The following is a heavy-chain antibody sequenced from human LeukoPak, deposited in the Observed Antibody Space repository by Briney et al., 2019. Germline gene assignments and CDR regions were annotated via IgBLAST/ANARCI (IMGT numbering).Heavy chain of an antibody. D-gene: IGHD1-26*01. J-gene: IGHJ4*02. V-gene: IGHV3-23*01. Sequence: GGSLRLSCAASGFTFSNCAMSWVRQAPGKGLEWVSAIGGSGGDTYYADSVKGRFTISRDNSKNTLYLQMNSPRAEDTALYYCAKVGPTVISRIDYWGQGTLVTVSS. CDR2: IGGSGGDT. CDR1: GFTFSNCA. CDR3: AKVGPTVISRIDY.